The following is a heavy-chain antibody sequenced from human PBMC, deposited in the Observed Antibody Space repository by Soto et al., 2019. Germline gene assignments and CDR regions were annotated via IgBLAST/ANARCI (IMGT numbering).Heavy chain of an antibody. D-gene: IGHD3-22*01. CDR3: ARVDNYYDSSPSPDAFDI. V-gene: IGHV1-69*13. CDR1: GDTFSSYA. Sequence: GXSVKVYCTRSGDTFSSYAIGLVRQAPGQGLECMGGIIPIFGTANYAQKFQVRVTITADESTSTAYMELSSLRSEDTAVYYCARVDNYYDSSPSPDAFDIWGKGTMVTVS. J-gene: IGHJ3*02. CDR2: IIPIFGTA.